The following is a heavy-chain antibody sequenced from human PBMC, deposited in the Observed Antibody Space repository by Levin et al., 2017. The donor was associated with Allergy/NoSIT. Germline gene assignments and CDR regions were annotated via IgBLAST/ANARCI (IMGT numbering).Heavy chain of an antibody. Sequence: PSETLSLTCTVSGGSISSSSYYWGWIRQPPGKGLEWIGSIYYSGSTYYNPSLKSRVTISVDTSKNQFSLKLSSVTAADTAVYYCARRPRMSDYDILTGYYSPDGYFDLWGRGTLVTVSS. CDR3: ARRPRMSDYDILTGYYSPDGYFDL. V-gene: IGHV4-39*01. CDR2: IYYSGST. J-gene: IGHJ2*01. D-gene: IGHD3-9*01. CDR1: GGSISSSSYY.